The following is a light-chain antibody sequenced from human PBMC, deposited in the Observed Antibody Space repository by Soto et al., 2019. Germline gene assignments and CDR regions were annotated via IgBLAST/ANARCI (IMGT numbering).Light chain of an antibody. CDR2: ENN. CDR3: GTWDSSLTTFV. J-gene: IGLJ1*01. Sequence: QCVLTQPPSVSASPGQKVTISCSGSSSKIGNNYVSWYQQLPGTAPKLLIYENNKRPSGIPDRFSDSKSGTSATLGITGLQTGDEADYYCGTWDSSLTTFVFGTGTKVTVL. V-gene: IGLV1-51*02. CDR1: SSKIGNNY.